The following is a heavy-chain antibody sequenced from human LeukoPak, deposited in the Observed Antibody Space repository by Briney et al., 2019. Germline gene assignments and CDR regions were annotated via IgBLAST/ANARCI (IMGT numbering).Heavy chain of an antibody. D-gene: IGHD3-10*01. V-gene: IGHV4-39*01. CDR2: IYYSGST. Sequence: PSEILSLTCTVSVDSISSSSYYWGWIRQPPGKGLEWIGNIYYSGSTYYNPSLKSRVTISVDTSKNQFSLRLYSVTAADTAVYDCARLSLLLWFGELRYKWFDPWGQGTLVTVSS. J-gene: IGHJ5*02. CDR3: ARLSLLLWFGELRYKWFDP. CDR1: VDSISSSSYY.